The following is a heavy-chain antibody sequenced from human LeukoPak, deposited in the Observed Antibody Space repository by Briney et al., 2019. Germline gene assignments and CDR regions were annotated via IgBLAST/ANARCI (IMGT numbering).Heavy chain of an antibody. CDR3: ARQGPSYCSSTSCYRRGWFDP. CDR1: GASISSTNW. J-gene: IGHJ5*02. V-gene: IGHV4-4*02. CDR2: IFHSGST. Sequence: PSGTLSLTCAVSGASISSTNWWSWVRQPPGKGLEWIGEIFHSGSTNYNPSLKSRVTISVDTSKNQFSLKLSSVTAADTAVYYCARQGPSYCSSTSCYRRGWFDPWGQGTLVTVSS. D-gene: IGHD2-2*01.